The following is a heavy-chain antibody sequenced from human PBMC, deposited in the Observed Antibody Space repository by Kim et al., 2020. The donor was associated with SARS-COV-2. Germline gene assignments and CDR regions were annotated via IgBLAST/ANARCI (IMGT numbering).Heavy chain of an antibody. V-gene: IGHV3-23*01. D-gene: IGHD4-17*01. J-gene: IGHJ4*02. CDR3: AKASPAGRCYFDY. Sequence: GGSLRLSCAASGFTFSSYAMSWVRQAPGKGLEWVSGINDNGGSTYYADSVKGRFTISRDNSRNTLFLQMNSMRAEDTAIYYCAKASPAGRCYFDYWGQGTLVTVSS. CDR2: INDNGGST. CDR1: GFTFSSYA.